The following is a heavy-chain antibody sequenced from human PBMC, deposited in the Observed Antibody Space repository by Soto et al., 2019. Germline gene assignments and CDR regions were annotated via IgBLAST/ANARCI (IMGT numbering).Heavy chain of an antibody. V-gene: IGHV1-2*02. D-gene: IGHD2-2*01. J-gene: IGHJ6*02. CDR1: GYTFTGYY. Sequence: ASVKVSCKASGYTFTGYYMHWVRQAPGQGLEWMGWINPNSGGTNYAQKFQGRVTMTRDTSISTAYMELSRLRSDDTAVYYCARDRVCSRTSCYRYYYYGMDVWGQGTTVTVS. CDR2: INPNSGGT. CDR3: ARDRVCSRTSCYRYYYYGMDV.